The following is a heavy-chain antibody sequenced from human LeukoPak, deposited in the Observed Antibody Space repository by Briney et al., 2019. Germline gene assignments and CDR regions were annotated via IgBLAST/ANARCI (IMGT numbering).Heavy chain of an antibody. D-gene: IGHD6-19*01. CDR2: IKQDGSEK. Sequence: GGSLRLSCAASGFTFSHYWMSWVRQTPGKGLEWVANIKQDGSEKYYVDSVKGRFTISRDNTRNSLYLLMNSLRAEDTAVYYCAREKSNGWYYFDYWGQGTLVTVSS. CDR3: AREKSNGWYYFDY. CDR1: GFTFSHYW. V-gene: IGHV3-7*01. J-gene: IGHJ4*02.